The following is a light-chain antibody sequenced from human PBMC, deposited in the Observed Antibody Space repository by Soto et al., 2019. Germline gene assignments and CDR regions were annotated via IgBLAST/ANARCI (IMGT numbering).Light chain of an antibody. V-gene: IGLV2-11*01. CDR3: CSYAGSYTWV. Sequence: QSALTQPRSVSGSPGQSVTISCTGTSNDVGGYNYVSWYQQHPGKAPKLMIYDVNKRPSGVPDRFSGSKSGNTASLTISGLQADDEADYYCCSYAGSYTWVFGGGTKLTVL. CDR1: SNDVGGYNY. J-gene: IGLJ3*02. CDR2: DVN.